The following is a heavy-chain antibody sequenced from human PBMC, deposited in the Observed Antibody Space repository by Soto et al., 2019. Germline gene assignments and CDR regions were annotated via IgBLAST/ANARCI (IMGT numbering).Heavy chain of an antibody. V-gene: IGHV3-23*01. D-gene: IGHD5-18*01. CDR3: AKCWDTATSSYYYYGMDV. J-gene: IGHJ6*02. Sequence: GGSLRLSCAASGFTFSSYAMSWVRQAPGKGLEWVSAISGSGGSTYYADSVKGRFTISRDNSKNTLYLQMNSLRAEDTAVYYCAKCWDTATSSYYYYGMDVWGQGTTVTVSS. CDR1: GFTFSSYA. CDR2: ISGSGGST.